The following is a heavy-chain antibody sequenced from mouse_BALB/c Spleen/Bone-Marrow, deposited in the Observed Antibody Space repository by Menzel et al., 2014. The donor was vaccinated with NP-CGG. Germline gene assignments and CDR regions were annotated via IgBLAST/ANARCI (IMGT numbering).Heavy chain of an antibody. Sequence: EVQRVESGGGLVKPGGSLKLSCAASGFTFSSYTMSWVRPTPEKRLEWVATISSGGSYTYYPDSVKGRFTISRDNAKSTLYLQMSSLKSEDTAMYYCTSTITRGYYFDYWGQGTTLTVSS. J-gene: IGHJ2*01. V-gene: IGHV5-6-4*01. D-gene: IGHD2-4*01. CDR2: ISSGGSYT. CDR3: TSTITRGYYFDY. CDR1: GFTFSSYT.